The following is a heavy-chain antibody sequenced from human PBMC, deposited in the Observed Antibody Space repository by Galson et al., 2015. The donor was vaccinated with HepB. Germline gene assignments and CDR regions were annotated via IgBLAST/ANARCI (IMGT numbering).Heavy chain of an antibody. J-gene: IGHJ5*02. CDR1: GGTFSSYA. D-gene: IGHD1-26*01. V-gene: IGHV1-69*13. CDR2: IIPIFGTA. CDR3: ARDRGEGIVGATSPRFDP. Sequence: SVKVSCKASGGTFSSYAISWVRQAPGQGLEWMGGIIPIFGTANYAQRFQGRVTITADESTSTAYMELSSLRSEDTAVYYCARDRGEGIVGATSPRFDPWGQGILVTVSS.